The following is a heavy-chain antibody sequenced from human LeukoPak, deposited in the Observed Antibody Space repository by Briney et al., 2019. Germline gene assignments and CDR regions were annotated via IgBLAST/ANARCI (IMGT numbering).Heavy chain of an antibody. CDR1: GFTFSNAW. V-gene: IGHV3-15*01. D-gene: IGHD2-21*01. J-gene: IGHJ1*01. CDR3: TTDPDGGGDGYEYFQH. CDR2: IKSKTDGGTT. Sequence: GGSLRLSCAASGFTFSNAWMSWVRHAPGKGLEWDCRIKSKTDGGTTDYAAPVKGRSTTSRDDSTNTLYLQMSSLKAEDTGVYYCTTDPDGGGDGYEYFQHWGQGTLVTFSS.